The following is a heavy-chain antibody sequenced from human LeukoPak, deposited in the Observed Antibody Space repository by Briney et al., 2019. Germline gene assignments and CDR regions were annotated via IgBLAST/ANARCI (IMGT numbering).Heavy chain of an antibody. V-gene: IGHV3-23*01. D-gene: IGHD6-19*01. Sequence: GGSLRLSCAASGFTFSSYAMSWVRQAPGKGLEWVSAISGSGGSTYYADSVKGRFTISRDNSKNTLYLQMNSLRAEDTAVYYCAKVRIAVPGTRDQWDYWGQGTLVTVSS. J-gene: IGHJ4*02. CDR3: AKVRIAVPGTRDQWDY. CDR1: GFTFSSYA. CDR2: ISGSGGST.